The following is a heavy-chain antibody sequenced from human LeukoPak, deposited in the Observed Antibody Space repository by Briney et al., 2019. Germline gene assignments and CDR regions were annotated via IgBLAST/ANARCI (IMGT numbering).Heavy chain of an antibody. CDR1: GYTLTELS. V-gene: IGHV1-24*01. Sequence: ASVKVSCKVSGYTLTELSMHWVRQAPGKGLEWMGGFDPEDGETIYAQKFQGRVAMTEDTYTVTAYMELSSLRSEDTAVYYCATGPVRVWSGDYVGYFDYWGQGTLLSVSS. CDR3: ATGPVRVWSGDYVGYFDY. CDR2: FDPEDGET. J-gene: IGHJ4*02. D-gene: IGHD3-3*01.